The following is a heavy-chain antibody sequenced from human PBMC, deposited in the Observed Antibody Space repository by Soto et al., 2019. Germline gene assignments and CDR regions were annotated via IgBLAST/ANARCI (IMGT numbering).Heavy chain of an antibody. CDR3: AKDILINTMVTPGFES. V-gene: IGHV3-30*18. CDR2: ISFEGSNK. J-gene: IGHJ4*02. D-gene: IGHD3-10*01. CDR1: GFTFRNYG. Sequence: PGGSLRLSCVASGFTFRNYGMHWVRQAPGEGLEWVAGISFEGSNKVYGDSVKGRFTISRDNAKNTVYLQMNSPRAEDTAVYYCAKDILINTMVTPGFESWGPGTLVTVSS.